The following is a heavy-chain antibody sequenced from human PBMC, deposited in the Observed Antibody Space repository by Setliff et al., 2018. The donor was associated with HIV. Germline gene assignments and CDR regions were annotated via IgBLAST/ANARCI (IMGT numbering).Heavy chain of an antibody. J-gene: IGHJ4*02. CDR3: AGMFFYGSGSKSDFDY. Sequence: SETLSLTCTVSGGSIMSDGYYWNWTRQYPGKGLEWIGYTYNRGYTYYSPSLKSRVSTSIDTSQNQFSLKLSSVTVADTAVYYCAGMFFYGSGSKSDFDYWGQGTLVTVSS. D-gene: IGHD3-10*01. CDR1: GGSIMSDGYY. V-gene: IGHV4-31*03. CDR2: TYNRGYT.